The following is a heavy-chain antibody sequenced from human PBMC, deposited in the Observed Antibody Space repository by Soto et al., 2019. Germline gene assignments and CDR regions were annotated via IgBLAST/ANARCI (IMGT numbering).Heavy chain of an antibody. Sequence: GGSLRLSCAASGFTFSNYGMHWVRQAPGKGLEWVAVISYDGSDKYYADSVKGRFTISRDNSKNTLYLQMNSLRAEDTAVYYCAKDHRSWMQLWLLANCFDPWGQGTLVTVSS. CDR1: GFTFSNYG. J-gene: IGHJ5*02. CDR3: AKDHRSWMQLWLLANCFDP. CDR2: ISYDGSDK. V-gene: IGHV3-30*18. D-gene: IGHD5-18*01.